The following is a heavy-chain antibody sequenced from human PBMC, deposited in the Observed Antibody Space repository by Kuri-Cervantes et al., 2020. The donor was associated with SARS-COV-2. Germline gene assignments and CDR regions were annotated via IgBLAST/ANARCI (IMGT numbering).Heavy chain of an antibody. CDR1: GFTVSSYG. V-gene: IGHV3-30*18. Sequence: GGSLRLSCAASGFTVSSYGMHWVRQAPGKGLERVAVISYDGSNKNYADSVKGRFTISRDNSKNTLYLQMNSLRAEDTAVYYCAKERTSGYSYGWNYYYYGMDVWGQGTTVTVSS. CDR2: ISYDGSNK. D-gene: IGHD5-18*01. J-gene: IGHJ6*02. CDR3: AKERTSGYSYGWNYYYYGMDV.